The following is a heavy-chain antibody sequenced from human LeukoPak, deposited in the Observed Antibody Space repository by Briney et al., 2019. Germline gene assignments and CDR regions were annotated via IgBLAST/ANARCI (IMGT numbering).Heavy chain of an antibody. V-gene: IGHV3-23*01. CDR3: AKSVALAYYYYYYGMDV. J-gene: IGHJ6*02. CDR2: ISGSGGST. CDR1: GFTFSSYA. D-gene: IGHD6-19*01. Sequence: GGSLRLSCAASGFTFSSYAMSWVRQAPGKGLEWVSAISGSGGSTYYADSVKGRFTISRDNSKNMLYLQMNSLRAEDTAVYYCAKSVALAYYYYYYGMDVWGQGTTVTVSS.